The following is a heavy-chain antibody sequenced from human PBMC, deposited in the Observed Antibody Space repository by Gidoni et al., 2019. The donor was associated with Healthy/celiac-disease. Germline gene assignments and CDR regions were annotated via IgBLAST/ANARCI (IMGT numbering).Heavy chain of an antibody. Sequence: EVLLVESGGGLIQPGGSLRLSCAASGFTVRSNYMSWVRQAPGKGLEWVSVIYSGGSTYYADSVKGRFTISRDNSKNTLYLQMNSLRAEDTAVYYCARERRGAVAGQMVFDYWGQGTLVTVSS. V-gene: IGHV3-53*01. D-gene: IGHD6-19*01. J-gene: IGHJ4*02. CDR2: IYSGGST. CDR3: ARERRGAVAGQMVFDY. CDR1: GFTVRSNY.